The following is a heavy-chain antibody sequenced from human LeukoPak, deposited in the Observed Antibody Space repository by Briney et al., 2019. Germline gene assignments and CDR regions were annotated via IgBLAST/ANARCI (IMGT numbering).Heavy chain of an antibody. CDR2: IIPIFGTA. V-gene: IGHV1-69*13. CDR1: GGTFSSYA. Sequence: SVKVSCKASGGTFSSYAISWVRQAPGQGLEWMGGIIPIFGTANYAQKFQGGVTITADESTSTAYMELSSLRSEDTAVYYCATPYRSIAAAGTRYYYGMDVWGQGTTVTVSS. CDR3: ATPYRSIAAAGTRYYYGMDV. D-gene: IGHD6-13*01. J-gene: IGHJ6*02.